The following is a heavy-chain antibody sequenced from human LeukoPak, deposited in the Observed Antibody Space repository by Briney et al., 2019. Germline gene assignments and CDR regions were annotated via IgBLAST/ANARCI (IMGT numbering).Heavy chain of an antibody. Sequence: GGSLRLSCAASGFTFSSYEMNWVRQAPGKGLEWVSCISRSGSTIYYADSVKGRFTISRDNSRNTLYLQMNNLRAEDTAVYYCARGSGYLETFDYWGQGTLVTVSS. CDR1: GFTFSSYE. CDR3: ARGSGYLETFDY. D-gene: IGHD3-22*01. J-gene: IGHJ4*02. CDR2: ISRSGSTI. V-gene: IGHV3-48*03.